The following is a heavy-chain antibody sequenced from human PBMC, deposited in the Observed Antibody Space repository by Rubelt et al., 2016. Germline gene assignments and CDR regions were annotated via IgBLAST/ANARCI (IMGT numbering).Heavy chain of an antibody. D-gene: IGHD6-6*01. CDR1: GYTFTSYG. CDR3: ARDRIRIAARQGWYFDL. Sequence: QVQLVQSGAEVKKPGASVQVSCKASGYTFTSYGISWVRQAPGQGLEWMGWISAYNGNTNYAKKLQGRVTMTTDTSTSTAYMELRSLRSDDTAVYYCARDRIRIAARQGWYFDLWGRGTLVTVSS. CDR2: ISAYNGNT. V-gene: IGHV1-18*01. J-gene: IGHJ2*01.